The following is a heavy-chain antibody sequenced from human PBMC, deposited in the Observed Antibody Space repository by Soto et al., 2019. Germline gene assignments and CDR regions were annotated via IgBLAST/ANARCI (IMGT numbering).Heavy chain of an antibody. J-gene: IGHJ4*02. CDR2: IYHSGST. CDR1: GGSISSSNW. CDR3: ARGLISGSHYSGGWYYFDS. Sequence: SETLSLTCAVSGGSISSSNWWSWVRQPPGKGLEWIGEIYHSGSTNYNPSLKSRVTISVHTSSSQFSLELSSVTAADTAVYYCARGLISGSHYSGGWYYFDSWGQGTQVTVS. D-gene: IGHD1-26*01. V-gene: IGHV4-4*02.